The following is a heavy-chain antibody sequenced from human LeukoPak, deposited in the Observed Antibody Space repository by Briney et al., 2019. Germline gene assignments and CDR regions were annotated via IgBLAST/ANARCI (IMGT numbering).Heavy chain of an antibody. CDR1: GFTFSRYS. V-gene: IGHV3-21*04. CDR2: ISTSSSYI. Sequence: PGGSLRLSCAASGFTFSRYSMKWVRQAPGKGLEWVSFISTSSSYIYYADSVKGRFTVSRDNAKNSLYLQMNSLRAEDAAVYYCAKAPATYCSGVYCYPFDHWGQGTLVTVSS. D-gene: IGHD2-15*01. J-gene: IGHJ4*02. CDR3: AKAPATYCSGVYCYPFDH.